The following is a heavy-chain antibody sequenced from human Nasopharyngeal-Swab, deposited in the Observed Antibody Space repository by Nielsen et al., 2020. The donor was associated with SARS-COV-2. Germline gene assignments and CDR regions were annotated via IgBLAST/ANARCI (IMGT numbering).Heavy chain of an antibody. CDR1: GDSINSHF. CDR2: ISYGGST. J-gene: IGHJ5*01. Sequence: SETLSLTCTVSGDSINSHFWSWIRQPPGKGLDWIGYISYGGSTNYNPSLRSRVTISVDTSKSQFSLKLTSVAAADTAVYYCARGLYDGSGLLDSWGHGTLVTVPS. D-gene: IGHD3-22*01. CDR3: ARGLYDGSGLLDS. V-gene: IGHV4-59*11.